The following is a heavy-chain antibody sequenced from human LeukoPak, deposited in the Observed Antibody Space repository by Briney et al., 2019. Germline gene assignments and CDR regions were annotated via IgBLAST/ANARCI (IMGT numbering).Heavy chain of an antibody. CDR1: GFTYSSYA. CDR2: ISGSGGCT. Sequence: QPGGSLRLSCAVSGFTYSSYAMSWVRQAPGKELEWVSAISGSGGCTYYADSVKGRFTISRDNSKNTLYLQMNSLRAEDTAVYYCAREYHDSSGYLDYWGQGTLVTVSS. D-gene: IGHD3-22*01. V-gene: IGHV3-23*01. J-gene: IGHJ4*02. CDR3: AREYHDSSGYLDY.